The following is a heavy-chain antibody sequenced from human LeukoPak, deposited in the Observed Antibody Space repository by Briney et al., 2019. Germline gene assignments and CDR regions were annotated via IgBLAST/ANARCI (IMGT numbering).Heavy chain of an antibody. V-gene: IGHV3-23*01. CDR1: GFTFSSYA. Sequence: GGSLRLSCAASGFTFSSYAMSWVRQAPGKGLEWVSVIRGSGSTTEYADSVKGRFTISRDNAKNSLYLQMNSLRAEDTAVYYCARRSLVVAAKYYFDYWGQGTLVTVSS. CDR2: IRGSGSTT. D-gene: IGHD2-15*01. J-gene: IGHJ4*02. CDR3: ARRSLVVAAKYYFDY.